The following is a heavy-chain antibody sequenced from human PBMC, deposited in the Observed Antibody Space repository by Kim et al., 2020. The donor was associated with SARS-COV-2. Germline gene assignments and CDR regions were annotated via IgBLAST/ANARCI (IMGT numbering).Heavy chain of an antibody. D-gene: IGHD3-22*01. Sequence: GGSLRLSCAASGFTFSSYWMSWVRQAPGKGLEWVANIKQDGSEKYYVDSVKGRFTISRDNAKNSLYLRMNSLRAEDTAVYYCAREKITMIVVVITPYYYYGMDVWGQGTTVTVSS. CDR2: IKQDGSEK. V-gene: IGHV3-7*01. CDR3: AREKITMIVVVITPYYYYGMDV. CDR1: GFTFSSYW. J-gene: IGHJ6*02.